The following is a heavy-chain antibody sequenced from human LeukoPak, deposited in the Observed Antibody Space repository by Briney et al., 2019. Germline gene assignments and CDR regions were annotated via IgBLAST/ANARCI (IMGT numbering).Heavy chain of an antibody. J-gene: IGHJ4*02. V-gene: IGHV4-38-2*01. CDR3: ARLPTVVTPYFDY. CDR1: GYSIRSGYY. CDR2: IYHSGST. Sequence: SSETLSLTCAVSGYSIRSGYYWGWIRQPPGKGLDWIGSIYHSGSTFYNPSLKGRVAMSVDTSKNQFSLKLSSVTAADTAVYYCARLPTVVTPYFDYWGQGTLVTVSS. D-gene: IGHD4-23*01.